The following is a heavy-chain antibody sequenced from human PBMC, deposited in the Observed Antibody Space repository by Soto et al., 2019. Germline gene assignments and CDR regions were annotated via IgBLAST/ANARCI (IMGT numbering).Heavy chain of an antibody. CDR2: IDPSDSYT. CDR1: GYSFTSYW. J-gene: IGHJ5*02. V-gene: IGHV5-10-1*01. Sequence: EVQLVQSGAEVKKPGESLRISCKGSGYSFTSYWISWVRQMPGKGLEWMGRIDPSDSYTNYSPSFQGHVTISADKSISTAYLQWSSLKASDTATYYCARLGGLGYCSSTSCYRWFDPWGQGTLVTVSS. CDR3: ARLGGLGYCSSTSCYRWFDP. D-gene: IGHD2-2*02.